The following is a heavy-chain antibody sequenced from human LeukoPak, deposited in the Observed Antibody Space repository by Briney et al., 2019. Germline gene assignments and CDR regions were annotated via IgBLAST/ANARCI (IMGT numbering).Heavy chain of an antibody. CDR3: AKTTVGYSSGRFPGWPADY. Sequence: PGGSLRLSCTACGFAFSSYAMYWVRQAPGKGLEWVSGIFGSGGSAHYADSVKGRFTISRDNSKHTVYLEMNTLGVEDTAVYYCAKTTVGYSSGRFPGWPADYWGQGTLVTVSS. D-gene: IGHD2-15*01. CDR1: GFAFSSYA. J-gene: IGHJ4*02. CDR2: IFGSGGSA. V-gene: IGHV3-23*01.